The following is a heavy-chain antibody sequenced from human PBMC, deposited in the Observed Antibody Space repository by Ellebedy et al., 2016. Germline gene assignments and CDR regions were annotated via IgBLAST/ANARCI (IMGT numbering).Heavy chain of an antibody. CDR1: RGTFSSYA. Sequence: SVKVSXKASRGTFSSYAISWVRQAPGQGLEWMGGIIPIFGTANYAQKFQGRVTITADESTSTAYMELSSLRSEDTAVYYCARTRGGYCSGGSCYIQIYYYYGMDVWGQGTTVTVSS. CDR2: IIPIFGTA. J-gene: IGHJ6*02. CDR3: ARTRGGYCSGGSCYIQIYYYYGMDV. D-gene: IGHD2-15*01. V-gene: IGHV1-69*13.